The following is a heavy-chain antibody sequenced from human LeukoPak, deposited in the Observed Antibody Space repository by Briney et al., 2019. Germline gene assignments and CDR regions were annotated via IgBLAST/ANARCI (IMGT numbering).Heavy chain of an antibody. J-gene: IGHJ5*02. CDR1: GFSLSSYA. V-gene: IGHV3-30-3*01. CDR3: VRIVGHTTTDS. Sequence: PGGSLRLSCEASGFSLSSYAFHWVRQAPGKGLEWVSFVSFDGRNKNYADSVRGRFTISRDNSKNTLYLQMNSVTYEDTAVYFCVRIVGHTTTDSWGQGTIVTVSS. CDR2: VSFDGRNK. D-gene: IGHD1-26*01.